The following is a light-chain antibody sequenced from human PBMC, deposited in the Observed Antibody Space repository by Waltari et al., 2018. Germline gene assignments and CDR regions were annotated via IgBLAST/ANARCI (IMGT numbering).Light chain of an antibody. CDR3: QQYDDWS. CDR2: DAS. J-gene: IGKJ2*01. V-gene: IGKV3-15*01. Sequence: EIVLTQSPATLSVSPGGRATLSCRASQSVTTNLAWYQQRPGQAPSLLIYDASTRATGDPARYSGSGSGTEFTLTISSLQSTDFAVYYCQQYDDWSFGQGTKLEIK. CDR1: QSVTTN.